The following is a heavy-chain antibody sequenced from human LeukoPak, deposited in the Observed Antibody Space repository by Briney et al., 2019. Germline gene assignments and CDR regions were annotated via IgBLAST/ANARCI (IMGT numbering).Heavy chain of an antibody. CDR1: GGSFSGYY. CDR3: ARRSYYDSSGYYYDY. J-gene: IGHJ4*02. CDR2: INRSGST. Sequence: SETLSLTCAVYGGSFSGYYWSWIRQPPGKGLEWIGGINRSGSTNYNPSLKSRVTISVDTSKNQFSLKLSSVTAADTAVYYCARRSYYDSSGYYYDYWGQGTLVTVSS. V-gene: IGHV4-34*01. D-gene: IGHD3-22*01.